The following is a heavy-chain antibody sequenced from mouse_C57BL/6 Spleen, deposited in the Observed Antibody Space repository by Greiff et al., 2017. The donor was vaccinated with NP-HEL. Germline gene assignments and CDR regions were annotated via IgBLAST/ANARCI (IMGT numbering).Heavy chain of an antibody. D-gene: IGHD3-3*01. CDR3: ARRWDNSFDY. CDR1: GYTFTSYW. V-gene: IGHV1-55*01. Sequence: QVQLQQPGAELVKPGASVKMSCKASGYTFTSYWITWVKQRPGQGLEWIGDIYPGSGSTNYNEKFKSKATLTVDTSSSTAYMQRSSLTSEDAAVYYCARRWDNSFDYWGQGTTLTVSS. CDR2: IYPGSGST. J-gene: IGHJ2*01.